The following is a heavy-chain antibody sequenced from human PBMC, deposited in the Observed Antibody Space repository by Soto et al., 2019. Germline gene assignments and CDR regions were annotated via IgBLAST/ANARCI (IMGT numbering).Heavy chain of an antibody. D-gene: IGHD3-10*01. CDR1: GFTFSGYY. CDR2: TSSSGNTV. CDR3: ARDSRVYYGSGSSVDG. Sequence: PGGSLRFSCAASGFTFSGYYMSWIRQAPGKGLEWISYTSSSGNTVYYADSVEGRFTISRDNAQNSLYLQMNNLRAEDTAVYYCARDSRVYYGSGSSVDGWGQGTLVTVSS. V-gene: IGHV3-11*01. J-gene: IGHJ4*02.